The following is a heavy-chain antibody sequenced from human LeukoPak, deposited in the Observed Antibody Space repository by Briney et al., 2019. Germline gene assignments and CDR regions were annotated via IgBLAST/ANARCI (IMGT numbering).Heavy chain of an antibody. V-gene: IGHV1-46*01. D-gene: IGHD4-17*01. CDR1: GYTFTSYF. CDR2: INPSGGST. J-gene: IGHJ4*02. Sequence: GASVRVSCKASGYTFTSYFMHWVRQAPGQGLDWMGIINPSGGSTSYAQKFQGRVTMTRDTSTSTVYMELSSLRSEDTVVYYCARDSADYGDYDYWGQGTLVTVPS. CDR3: ARDSADYGDYDY.